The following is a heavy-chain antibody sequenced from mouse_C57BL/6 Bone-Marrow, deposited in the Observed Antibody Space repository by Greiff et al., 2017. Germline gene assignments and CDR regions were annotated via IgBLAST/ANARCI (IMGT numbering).Heavy chain of an antibody. D-gene: IGHD2-4*01. CDR3: ARGLRRYYFDY. V-gene: IGHV1-81*01. CDR1: GYTFTSYG. Sequence: QVQLKESGAELARPGASVKLSCKASGYTFTSYGISWVKQRTGQGLEWIGEIYPRSGNTYYNEKFKGKATLTADKSSSTAYMELRSLTSEDSAVYFCARGLRRYYFDYWGQGTTLTVSS. CDR2: IYPRSGNT. J-gene: IGHJ2*01.